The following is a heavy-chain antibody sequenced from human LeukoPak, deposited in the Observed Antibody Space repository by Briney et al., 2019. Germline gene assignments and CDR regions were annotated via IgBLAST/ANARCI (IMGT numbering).Heavy chain of an antibody. J-gene: IGHJ4*02. CDR3: ARDRGGPTGYASGDFDF. CDR2: IFYSGRA. Sequence: SETLSLTCAVSSYSISSGYYWDWIRQPPGKGLEWIGTIFYSGRAYYNPSLKSRVTMSVDTSTKPFSLKLSAVTAAGTAVCFCARDRGGPTGYASGDFDFWGQGTLVTVSS. D-gene: IGHD5-12*01. CDR1: SYSISSGYY. V-gene: IGHV4-38-2*02.